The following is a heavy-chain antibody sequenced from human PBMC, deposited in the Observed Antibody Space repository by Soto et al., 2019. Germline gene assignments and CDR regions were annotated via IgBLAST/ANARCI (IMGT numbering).Heavy chain of an antibody. CDR3: AKDSFIVGATEGYGMDV. CDR2: ISYDGSNK. J-gene: IGHJ6*02. D-gene: IGHD1-26*01. Sequence: GGSLRLSCAASGFTFSSYGMHWVRQAPGKGLEWVAVISYDGSNKYYADSVKGRFTISRDNSKNTLYLQMNSLRAEDTAVYYCAKDSFIVGATEGYGMDVWGQGTTVTVSS. V-gene: IGHV3-30*18. CDR1: GFTFSSYG.